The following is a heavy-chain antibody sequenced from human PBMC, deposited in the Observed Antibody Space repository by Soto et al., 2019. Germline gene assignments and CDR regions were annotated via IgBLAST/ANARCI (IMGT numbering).Heavy chain of an antibody. D-gene: IGHD2-2*01. CDR2: IFYSGGT. CDR1: GGSINSGDYY. Sequence: QVQLQESGPGLVKPSQTLSLTCTVSGGSINSGDYYWSWIRQHPGKGLEWIGYIFYSGGTYYNPSVKWRVSVSVDTSKNPFSPQVGSVTAAETAVYYCARDMRGGSYGMDVWCQWTTVTVSS. J-gene: IGHJ6*02. CDR3: ARDMRGGSYGMDV. V-gene: IGHV4-31*03.